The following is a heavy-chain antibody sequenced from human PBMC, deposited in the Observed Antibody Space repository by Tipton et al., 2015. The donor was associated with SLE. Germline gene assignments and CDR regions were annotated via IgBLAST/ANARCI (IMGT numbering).Heavy chain of an antibody. CDR3: AKGSGTYQLEAFDI. CDR1: GFTFSDYY. Sequence: SLRLSCAASGFTFSDYYMTWIRQAPGKGLEWVSYISSSSRYTNYADSVKGRFTIARDNAKNSLYLQMNSLRAEDTAVYYCAKGSGTYQLEAFDIWGQGTMVTVSS. J-gene: IGHJ3*02. V-gene: IGHV3-11*06. D-gene: IGHD1-26*01. CDR2: ISSSSRYT.